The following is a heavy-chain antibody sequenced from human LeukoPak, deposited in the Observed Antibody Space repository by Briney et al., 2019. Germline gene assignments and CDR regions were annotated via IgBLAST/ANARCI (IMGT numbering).Heavy chain of an antibody. CDR2: INHSGST. V-gene: IGHV4-34*01. Sequence: SETLSLTCAVYGGSFSGYYWSWIRQPPGKGLEWIGEINHSGSTNYNPSLKSRVTISVDTSKNQFSLKLSSVTAADTAVYYCARTQQQLVIYWYFDLWGRGTLVTVSS. CDR3: ARTQQQLVIYWYFDL. D-gene: IGHD6-13*01. CDR1: GGSFSGYY. J-gene: IGHJ2*01.